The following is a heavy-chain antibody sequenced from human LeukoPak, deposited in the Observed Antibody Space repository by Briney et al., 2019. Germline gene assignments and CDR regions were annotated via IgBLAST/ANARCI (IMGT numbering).Heavy chain of an antibody. CDR1: GGSFSGYY. CDR2: INHSGST. V-gene: IGHV4-34*01. CDR3: ARAHYDFWSGYEFSPLLDGMDV. D-gene: IGHD3-3*01. Sequence: SETLSLTCAVYGGSFSGYYWSWIRQPPGKGLEWIGEINHSGSTNYNPSLKSRVTISVDTSKNQFSLKLSSVTAADTAVYYCARAHYDFWSGYEFSPLLDGMDVWGQGTTVTVSS. J-gene: IGHJ6*02.